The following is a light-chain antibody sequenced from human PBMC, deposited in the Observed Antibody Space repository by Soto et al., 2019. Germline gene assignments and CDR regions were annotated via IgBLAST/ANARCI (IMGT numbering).Light chain of an antibody. CDR3: QHHETLIT. Sequence: EIVLTQSPVTLSSSPGETVTLSCRAGQSLSSCYSAWYHHKPGEGTRLLIYGAFSRATGIPDMFSSSGSGTDFPLIISRLEPEDFAVYYCQHHETLITFGQGTRLEIK. V-gene: IGKV3-20*01. J-gene: IGKJ5*01. CDR1: QSLSSCY. CDR2: GAF.